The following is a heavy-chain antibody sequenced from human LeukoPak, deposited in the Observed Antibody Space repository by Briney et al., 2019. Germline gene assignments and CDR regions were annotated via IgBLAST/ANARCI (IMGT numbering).Heavy chain of an antibody. Sequence: SETLSLTCTVSGGSISSSSYSWGWIRQPPGKGLEWIGSIYYSGGTYYNPSLKSRVTISVDTSKNQFSLKLSSVTAADTAVYYCATHYDFWSGYYSLDVWGQGTTVTVSS. V-gene: IGHV4-39*01. CDR1: GGSISSSSYS. D-gene: IGHD3-3*01. CDR2: IYYSGGT. CDR3: ATHYDFWSGYYSLDV. J-gene: IGHJ6*02.